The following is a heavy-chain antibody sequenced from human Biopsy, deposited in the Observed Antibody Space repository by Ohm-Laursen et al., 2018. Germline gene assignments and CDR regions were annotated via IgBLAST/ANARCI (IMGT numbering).Heavy chain of an antibody. CDR2: IYYTGHT. D-gene: IGHD7-27*01. Sequence: GTLSLTCPVSGGSIKSHYWNWIRQSPGKGLEWIGFIYYTGHTNYNPSLKSRATISVDTSKNQFSLKVISVTAADTAVYYCARLTGDPSYWGQGILVTVSS. CDR1: GGSIKSHY. CDR3: ARLTGDPSY. J-gene: IGHJ4*02. V-gene: IGHV4-59*11.